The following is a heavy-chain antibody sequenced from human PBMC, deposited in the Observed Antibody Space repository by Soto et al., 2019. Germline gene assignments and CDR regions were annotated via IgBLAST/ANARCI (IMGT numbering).Heavy chain of an antibody. CDR3: ARNEIVEWLSQAYYYYGMDV. J-gene: IGHJ6*02. V-gene: IGHV1-8*01. D-gene: IGHD3-3*01. CDR1: GYTFTSYD. CDR2: MNPNSGNT. Sequence: ASVKVSCKASGYTFTSYDINRVRQATGQGXEWMGWMNPNSGNTGYAQKFQGRVTMTRNTSISTAYMELSSRRSEDTAVYYCARNEIVEWLSQAYYYYGMDVWGQGTTVTVSS.